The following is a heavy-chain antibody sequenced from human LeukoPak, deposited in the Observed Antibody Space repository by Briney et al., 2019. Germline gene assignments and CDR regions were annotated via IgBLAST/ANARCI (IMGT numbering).Heavy chain of an antibody. V-gene: IGHV3-9*01. D-gene: IGHD6-19*01. CDR2: ISWNSGRL. Sequence: GGSLRLSCLASGFTFDDYAMHWVRQAPGKGLAWVSGISWNSGRLGYADSVKGRFTISRDNAKNSLYLQMNSLRVEDTAFYYCAKSQVAATMRDIDYWGQGTLVTVSS. J-gene: IGHJ4*02. CDR3: AKSQVAATMRDIDY. CDR1: GFTFDDYA.